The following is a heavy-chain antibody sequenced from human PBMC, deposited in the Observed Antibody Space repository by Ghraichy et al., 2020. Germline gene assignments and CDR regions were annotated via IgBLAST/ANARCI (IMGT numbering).Heavy chain of an antibody. D-gene: IGHD2-2*01. CDR1: GYSISSGYY. Sequence: SQTLSLTCTVSGYSISSGYYWGWIRQPPGKGLEWIGYTFKDGSTYYNPSLKSRVTISVDTSKNQVSLKLTSVTAADTAVYYCARAPHCSSTRCYGGGYYFDYWGQGTLVTVSS. CDR3: ARAPHCSSTRCYGGGYYFDY. CDR2: TFKDGST. V-gene: IGHV4-38-2*02. J-gene: IGHJ4*02.